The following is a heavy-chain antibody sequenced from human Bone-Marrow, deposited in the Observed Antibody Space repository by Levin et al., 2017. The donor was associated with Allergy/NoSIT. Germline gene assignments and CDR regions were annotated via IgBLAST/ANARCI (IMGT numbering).Heavy chain of an antibody. CDR2: IYYSGST. D-gene: IGHD5-12*01. V-gene: IGHV4-59*01. CDR3: ARGGPQASGYDSWWFDP. J-gene: IGHJ5*02. CDR1: GGSISSYY. Sequence: GSLRLSCTVSGGSISSYYWSWIRQPPGKGLEWIGYIYYSGSTNYNPSLKSRVTISVDTSKNQFSLKLSSVTAADTAVYYCARGGPQASGYDSWWFDPWGQGTLVTVSS.